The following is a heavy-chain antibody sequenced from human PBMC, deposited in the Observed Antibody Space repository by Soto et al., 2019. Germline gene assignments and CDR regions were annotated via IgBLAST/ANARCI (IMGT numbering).Heavy chain of an antibody. V-gene: IGHV4-34*01. CDR2: IHPSGST. Sequence: QVQLQQWGAGLLKPSETLSLTCAVSGGSLSDYYWPWIRQSPGKGLEWIGEIHPSGSTYYNPSLRSRVTISVDTSKNQFSLKPTSPTAADTAIYCCARGRDEYKLGNVWGHGTTVTVSS. CDR3: ARGRDEYKLGNV. D-gene: IGHD1-1*01. CDR1: GGSLSDYY. J-gene: IGHJ6*02.